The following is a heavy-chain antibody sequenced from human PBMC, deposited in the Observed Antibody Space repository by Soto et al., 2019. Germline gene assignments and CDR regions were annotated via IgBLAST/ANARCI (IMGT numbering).Heavy chain of an antibody. D-gene: IGHD2-8*01. V-gene: IGHV4-39*01. Sequence: PSATLSLTCSVSGVSVSSRGYYWDWIRQPPGKGLEWIGSFAYSGSTYYNPSLKSRVTISVDTSKNQFSLKLSSVTAADTAVYYCASSGVLGTNGVGYYYGMDVWGQGTTVTVSS. CDR3: ASSGVLGTNGVGYYYGMDV. J-gene: IGHJ6*02. CDR2: FAYSGST. CDR1: GVSVSSRGYY.